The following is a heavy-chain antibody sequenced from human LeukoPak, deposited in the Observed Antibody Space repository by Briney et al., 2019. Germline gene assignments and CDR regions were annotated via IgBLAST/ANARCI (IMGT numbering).Heavy chain of an antibody. Sequence: GASVKVSCKASGYTFTGYYMHWVRQAPGQGLEWMGWINTNTGNPTYAQGFTRRFVFSLDTSVSTAYLQISSLKAEDTAVYYCARVRAYCGGDCYGFDYWGQGTLVTVSS. CDR2: INTNTGNP. CDR1: GYTFTGYY. J-gene: IGHJ4*02. D-gene: IGHD2-21*02. V-gene: IGHV7-4-1*02. CDR3: ARVRAYCGGDCYGFDY.